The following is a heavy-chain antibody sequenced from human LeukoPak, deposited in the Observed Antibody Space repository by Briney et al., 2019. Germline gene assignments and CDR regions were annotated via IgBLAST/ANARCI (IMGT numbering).Heavy chain of an antibody. V-gene: IGHV4-34*01. CDR1: GGSFSGYY. CDR2: INHSGST. J-gene: IGHJ6*03. D-gene: IGHD3-10*01. CDR3: ARRPMVRGARYYYYYMDV. Sequence: SETLSLTCAVYGGSFSGYYWSWIRQPPGKGLEWIGEINHSGSTNYNPSLKSRVTISVDTSKNQFSLKLSSVTAADTAVYYCARRPMVRGARYYYYYMDVWGKGTTVTVSS.